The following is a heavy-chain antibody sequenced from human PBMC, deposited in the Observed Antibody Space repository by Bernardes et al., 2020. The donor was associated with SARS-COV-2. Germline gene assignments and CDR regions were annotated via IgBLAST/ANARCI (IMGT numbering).Heavy chain of an antibody. CDR2: VSTSGST. D-gene: IGHD3-10*01. J-gene: IGHJ4*02. V-gene: IGHV4-61*02. CDR3: ARVVHDYSASGVYPHYFDS. CDR1: GGSINSGSYY. Sequence: SETLSLTCSLSGGSINSGSYYWAWIRKPAGKGLEWIGRVSTSGSTSYDPSLGSRVTMSADASRNQFFLHLASVTAADTALYFCARVVHDYSASGVYPHYFDSWGQGILVTVSS.